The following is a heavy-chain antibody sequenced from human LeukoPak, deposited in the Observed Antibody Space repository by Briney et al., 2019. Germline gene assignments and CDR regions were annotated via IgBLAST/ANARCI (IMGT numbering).Heavy chain of an antibody. CDR2: IYSTGTT. Sequence: SETLSLTCTFSGGSISGYYWSWIRQPAGKGLEWVGRIYSTGTTSYNPSLKSRVTMSVDTSKNQLSLNLSSVSAADTAVYYCARGGPNWGAFDIWGQGTMVTVSA. CDR3: ARGGPNWGAFDI. CDR1: GGSISGYY. D-gene: IGHD3-16*01. J-gene: IGHJ3*02. V-gene: IGHV4-4*07.